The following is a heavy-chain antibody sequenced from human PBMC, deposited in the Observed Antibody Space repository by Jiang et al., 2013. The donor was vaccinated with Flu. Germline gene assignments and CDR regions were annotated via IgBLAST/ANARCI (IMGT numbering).Heavy chain of an antibody. CDR1: GGSFNNYF. CDR3: ARGPTKFYFNY. V-gene: IGHV4-59*01. CDR2: IYYSGAT. J-gene: IGHJ4*01. Sequence: ALLKPSETLSLTCTVSGGSFNNYFWTWIRQPPGKGLEWIGSIYYSGATNCHPSLKSRVIISLNTSKSQFSLELTSVTAADTAMYYCARGPTKFYFNYWGHGALV. D-gene: IGHD1-1*01.